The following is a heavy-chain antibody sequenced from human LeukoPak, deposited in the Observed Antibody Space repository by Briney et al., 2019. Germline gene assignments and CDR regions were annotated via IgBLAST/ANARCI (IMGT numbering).Heavy chain of an antibody. V-gene: IGHV3-64D*06. J-gene: IGHJ6*02. CDR1: GFAFSSYA. CDR3: ARDRVDIVATHWCQPSPPRPSYGMDV. D-gene: IGHD5-12*01. Sequence: GGSLRLSCSASGFAFSSYAMHWVRQAPGKGLEYVSAISSNGGSTYYADSVKGRFTISRDNSKNTLYLQMSSLRAEDTAVYYCARDRVDIVATHWCQPSPPRPSYGMDVWGQGTTVTVS. CDR2: ISSNGGST.